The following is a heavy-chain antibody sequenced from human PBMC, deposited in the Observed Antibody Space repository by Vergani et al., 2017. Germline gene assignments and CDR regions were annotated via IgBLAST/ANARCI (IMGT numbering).Heavy chain of an antibody. Sequence: QVQLQESGPGLVKPSETLSLTCSVSGGSVSSGSYYWSWILQPPGKGLEGIGYIYYSGSTNYNPSLRSRVTIFVDTSKNQFSLRLSSVTEADTAVYYCAREEERWGGGYLDYWGQGTLVTVSS. CDR3: AREEERWGGGYLDY. CDR2: IYYSGST. CDR1: GGSVSSGSYY. V-gene: IGHV4-61*01. J-gene: IGHJ4*01. D-gene: IGHD7-27*01.